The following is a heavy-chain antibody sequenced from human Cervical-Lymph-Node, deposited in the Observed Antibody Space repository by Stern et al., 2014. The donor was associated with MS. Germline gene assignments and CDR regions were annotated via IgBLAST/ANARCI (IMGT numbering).Heavy chain of an antibody. Sequence: QITLKESGPTLVKPTETLRLTCTFSGFSLRTNGVAVGWIRQTPGKALEFLALIYWDGDQRYNPSLKRRLTITPDTSQSQVVLKMTRLDPVDTATDYCVYAPPGDFLKDAFDFFCQGTMVTISS. V-gene: IGHV2-5*02. CDR1: GFSLRTNGVA. D-gene: IGHD4-17*01. CDR3: VYAPPGDFLKDAFDF. J-gene: IGHJ3*01. CDR2: IYWDGDQ.